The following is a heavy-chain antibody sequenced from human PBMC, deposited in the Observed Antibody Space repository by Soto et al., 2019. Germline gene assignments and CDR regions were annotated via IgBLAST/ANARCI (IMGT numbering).Heavy chain of an antibody. V-gene: IGHV3-7*03. D-gene: IGHD3-3*01. Sequence: EVQLVESGGGLVQPGGSLRLSCAASGFTLSNNWMSWVRQAPGKGLEWVTNIKPDGSERNYVDSVKGRFTISRDNAKNSLYLQMNSLRAEDTAVYYCARDSGRFFDPWGQGTLVTVSS. CDR1: GFTLSNNW. J-gene: IGHJ5*02. CDR3: ARDSGRFFDP. CDR2: IKPDGSER.